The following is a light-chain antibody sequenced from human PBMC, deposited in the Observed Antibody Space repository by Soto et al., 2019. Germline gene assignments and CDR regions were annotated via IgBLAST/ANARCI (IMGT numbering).Light chain of an antibody. J-gene: IGKJ1*01. V-gene: IGKV1-6*01. CDR2: AAS. CDR1: QSITTW. Sequence: IQMTQSPSTVSAYVGDSVTITCRASQSITTWLAWYQQKPGKAPKLLIYAASSLQSGVPSRFSGSGSGTDFTLTTSSLQPEDFATYYCLQDYNYPRTFGQGTKVDIK. CDR3: LQDYNYPRT.